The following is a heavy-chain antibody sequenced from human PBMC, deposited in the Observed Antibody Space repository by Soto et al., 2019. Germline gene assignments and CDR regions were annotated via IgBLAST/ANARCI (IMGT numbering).Heavy chain of an antibody. CDR2: ISSSSSTI. CDR1: GFTFSSYS. J-gene: IGHJ5*02. CDR3: ARESRFLEWLSLNWFDP. Sequence: PGGSLRLSCAASGFTFSSYSINWVRQAPGKGLEWVSYISSSSSTIYYADSVKGRFTISRDNAKNSLYLQMNSLRDEDTAVYYCARESRFLEWLSLNWFDPWGQGTLVTVS. D-gene: IGHD3-3*01. V-gene: IGHV3-48*02.